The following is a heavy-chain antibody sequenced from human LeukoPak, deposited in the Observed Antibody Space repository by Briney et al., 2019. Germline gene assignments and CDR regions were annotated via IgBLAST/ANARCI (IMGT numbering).Heavy chain of an antibody. J-gene: IGHJ5*02. CDR2: INHSGST. CDR3: ARRGGYYYGSGSYRNWFDP. V-gene: IGHV4-34*01. D-gene: IGHD3-10*01. CDR1: GGSFSGHY. Sequence: SETLSLTCVVYGGSFSGHYWSWIRQPPGKGLEWIGEINHSGSTNYNPSIKSRVTISVDASKNQFSLKLSSVTAADTAVYYCARRGGYYYGSGSYRNWFDPWGQGTLVTVSS.